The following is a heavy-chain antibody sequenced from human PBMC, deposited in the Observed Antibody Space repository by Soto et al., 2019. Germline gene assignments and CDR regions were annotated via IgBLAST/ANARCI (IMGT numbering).Heavy chain of an antibody. J-gene: IGHJ1*01. CDR2: ISGSGGST. CDR3: AKSGSSWYVYFQH. Sequence: PGGSLRLSCAASGFTFSSYAMSWVSQAPGKGLEWVSAISGSGGSTYYADSVKGRFTISRDNSKNTLYLQMNSLRAEDTAVYYSAKSGSSWYVYFQHWGQGTLVTVSS. V-gene: IGHV3-23*01. CDR1: GFTFSSYA. D-gene: IGHD6-13*01.